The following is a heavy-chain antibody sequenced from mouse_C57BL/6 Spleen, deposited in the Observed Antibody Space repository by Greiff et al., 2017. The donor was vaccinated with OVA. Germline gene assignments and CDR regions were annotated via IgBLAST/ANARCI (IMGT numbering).Heavy chain of an antibody. Sequence: VQLQQSGPELVKPGASVKMSCKASGYTFTDYYMHWVKQKPGKGLEWIGEIYPGSGNTYYNEKFKGKATLTADTSSSTGYMQLSSLTSEDSAVYFCAREKRWLLDSMDYWGQGTSVTVSS. V-gene: IGHV1-83*01. CDR1: YTFTDYYM. CDR2: YPGSGNTY. J-gene: IGHJ4*01. D-gene: IGHD2-3*01. CDR3: REKRWLLDSMDY.